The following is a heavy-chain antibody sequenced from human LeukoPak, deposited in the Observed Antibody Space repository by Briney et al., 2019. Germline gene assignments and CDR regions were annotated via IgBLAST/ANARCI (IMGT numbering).Heavy chain of an antibody. J-gene: IGHJ4*02. Sequence: PSETLSLTCTVSGGSISSSSYFWGWVRQPPGKGLEWIGSIFYSGSTYYNPSLNSRVTMSVDTSKNHFSLKLSSVTAADTAVYYCARRNRAAAGVDYWGQGTLVTVSS. D-gene: IGHD6-13*01. CDR3: ARRNRAAAGVDY. CDR2: IFYSGST. CDR1: GGSISSSSYF. V-gene: IGHV4-39*02.